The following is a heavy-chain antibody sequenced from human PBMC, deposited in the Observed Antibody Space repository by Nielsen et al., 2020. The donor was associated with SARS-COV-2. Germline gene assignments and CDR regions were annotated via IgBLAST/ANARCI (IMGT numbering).Heavy chain of an antibody. D-gene: IGHD4-17*01. CDR2: IYYSGST. CDR3: ATDYGDHKAFDY. Sequence: SETLSLTCTVSGGSISSYYWSWIRQPPGKGLEWIGYIYYSGSTNYNPSLKSRVTISVDTSKNQFSLKLSSVTAADTAVYYCATDYGDHKAFDYWGQGTLVTVSS. J-gene: IGHJ4*02. CDR1: GGSISSYY. V-gene: IGHV4-59*08.